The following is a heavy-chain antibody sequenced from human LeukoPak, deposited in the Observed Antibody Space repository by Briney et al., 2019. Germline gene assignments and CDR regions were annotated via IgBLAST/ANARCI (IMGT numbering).Heavy chain of an antibody. D-gene: IGHD6-13*01. J-gene: IGHJ4*02. Sequence: ASVKVSCKASGGTFSNYAISWVRQAPGQGLEWMGGIIPIFGTANYAQKFQGRVTITADESTSTAYMELSSLRSEDTAVYYCARSQDKIAAAGGDWGQGTLVTVPS. CDR1: GGTFSNYA. CDR2: IIPIFGTA. CDR3: ARSQDKIAAAGGD. V-gene: IGHV1-69*13.